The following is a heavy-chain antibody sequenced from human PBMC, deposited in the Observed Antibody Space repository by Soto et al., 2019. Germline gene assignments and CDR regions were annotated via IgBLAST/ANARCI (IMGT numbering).Heavy chain of an antibody. Sequence: PSETLSLTCAVYGGSFSGYYWSWIRQPPGKGLEWIGEINHSGSTNYNPSLKSRATISVDTSKNQFSLKLSSVTAADTAVYYCARPKQWLPRDGMDVWGQGTTVTVSS. CDR1: GGSFSGYY. CDR3: ARPKQWLPRDGMDV. CDR2: INHSGST. D-gene: IGHD6-19*01. J-gene: IGHJ6*02. V-gene: IGHV4-34*01.